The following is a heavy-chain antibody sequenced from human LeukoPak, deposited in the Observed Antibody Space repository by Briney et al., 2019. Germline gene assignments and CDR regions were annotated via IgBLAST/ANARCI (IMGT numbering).Heavy chain of an antibody. CDR2: IWYDGSNK. CDR1: GFTFSSYG. V-gene: IGHV3-33*01. J-gene: IGHJ4*02. CDR3: ARDKRGYSGYDPVGDY. D-gene: IGHD5-12*01. Sequence: GRSLRLSCAASGFTFSSYGMHWVRQAPGKGLEWVAVIWYDGSNKYYADSVKGRFTISRDNSKNTLYLQMNSLRAEDTAVYCCARDKRGYSGYDPVGDYWGQGTLVTVSS.